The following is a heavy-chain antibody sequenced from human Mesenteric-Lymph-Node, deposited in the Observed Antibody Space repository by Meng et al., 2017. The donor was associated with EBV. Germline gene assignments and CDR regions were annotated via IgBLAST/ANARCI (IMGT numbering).Heavy chain of an antibody. V-gene: IGHV1-46*01. J-gene: IGHJ4*02. Sequence: QVTLVQSGTEVKKPGASVKVSCKASGYTFTANYMHWVRQAPGQGREWMGIMNPSVGSASYAQKFQDRVTMTRDTSTTTVYMELNSLRSEDTAVYYCARVDCSGGSCYPDYWGQGTLVTVSS. CDR2: MNPSVGSA. CDR3: ARVDCSGGSCYPDY. CDR1: GYTFTANY. D-gene: IGHD2-15*01.